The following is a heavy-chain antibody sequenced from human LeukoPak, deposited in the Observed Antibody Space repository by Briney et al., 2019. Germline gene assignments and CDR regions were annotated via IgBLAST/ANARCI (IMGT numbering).Heavy chain of an antibody. CDR3: ARDGPPFDY. J-gene: IGHJ4*02. Sequence: GGSLRLSCAASGFTFDDYTMHWVRQAPGKGLEWVSLISWDGGSTYYADSVKGRFTISKDNSKNMLYLQLNSLRADDTAVYYCARDGPPFDYWGQGTLVTVSS. CDR1: GFTFDDYT. V-gene: IGHV3-43*01. CDR2: ISWDGGST.